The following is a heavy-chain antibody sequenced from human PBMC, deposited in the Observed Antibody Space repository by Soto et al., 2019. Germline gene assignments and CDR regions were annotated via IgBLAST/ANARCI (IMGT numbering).Heavy chain of an antibody. D-gene: IGHD5-12*01. Sequence: QVQLVQSGAEVKKPGSSVTVSCKASGGTFSSYTISWVRQAPGQGLEWMGGIIPIFGTANYAQKFQGRVTITADESTSNAYMELSSLRSEDTAVYYCARGNHRWLQLWYFDLWGRCTLVTVSS. CDR3: ARGNHRWLQLWYFDL. V-gene: IGHV1-69*12. J-gene: IGHJ2*01. CDR1: GGTFSSYT. CDR2: IIPIFGTA.